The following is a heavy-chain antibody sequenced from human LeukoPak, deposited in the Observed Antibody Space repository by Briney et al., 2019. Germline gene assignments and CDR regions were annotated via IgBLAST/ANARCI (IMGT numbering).Heavy chain of an antibody. D-gene: IGHD2-15*01. CDR2: IDANSGDT. CDR1: GYTFSAYY. Sequence: GASVKVSCKASGYTFSAYYTHWVRQAPGQGLEWMGWIDANSGDTKYAQKFQGRVTITRDTSIGTAYMELNSLISDDTAVYYCASEAFCVGGSCQLHRVASWGPGTQVTVSS. V-gene: IGHV1-2*02. J-gene: IGHJ4*02. CDR3: ASEAFCVGGSCQLHRVAS.